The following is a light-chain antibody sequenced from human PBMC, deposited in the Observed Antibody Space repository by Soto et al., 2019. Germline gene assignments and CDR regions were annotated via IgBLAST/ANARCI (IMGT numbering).Light chain of an antibody. J-gene: IGKJ1*01. CDR3: QEYDNWPPEGT. CDR1: QSVSIN. V-gene: IGKV3-15*01. Sequence: TVLTQSPATLSASPGERASLSCRASQSVSINLAWYQQKPGQAPRLLIYGASTRATGIPARFSGSGSGTEFTLTINSLQSEDFAVYYCQEYDNWPPEGTFGQGTKVDIK. CDR2: GAS.